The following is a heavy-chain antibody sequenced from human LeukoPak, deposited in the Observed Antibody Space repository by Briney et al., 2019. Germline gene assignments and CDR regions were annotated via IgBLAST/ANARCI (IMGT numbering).Heavy chain of an antibody. Sequence: GGSLILSCEASGFTFTTYTIHWVRQAPGKGLEYVSAVVGNGGTTYYANSVKGRFTISRDNSKNTVYLQMGSLRPEDTAMYYCARERAYYYFDYWGQGALVTVSS. J-gene: IGHJ4*02. D-gene: IGHD2-21*01. CDR1: GFTFTTYT. CDR2: VVGNGGTT. CDR3: ARERAYYYFDY. V-gene: IGHV3-64*01.